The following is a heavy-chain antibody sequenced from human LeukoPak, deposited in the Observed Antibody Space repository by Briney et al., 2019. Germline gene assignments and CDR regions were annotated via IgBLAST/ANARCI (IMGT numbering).Heavy chain of an antibody. Sequence: ASVKVSCKASGYTFTGYYMHWVRQAPGQGLVWMGRINPNSGGTNYAQKFQGRVTMTRDTSISTAYMELSRLRSDDTAVYYCARDLRGAVAGLDYWGQGTLVTVSS. CDR2: INPNSGGT. CDR3: ARDLRGAVAGLDY. J-gene: IGHJ4*02. V-gene: IGHV1-2*06. D-gene: IGHD6-19*01. CDR1: GYTFTGYY.